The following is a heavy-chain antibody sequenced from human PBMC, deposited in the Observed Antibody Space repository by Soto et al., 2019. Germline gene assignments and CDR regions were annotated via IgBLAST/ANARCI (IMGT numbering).Heavy chain of an antibody. CDR2: ISGSGGST. J-gene: IGHJ4*02. Sequence: EVQLLESGGGLVQPGGSLRLSCTASSFTFSGYSLSWVRQAPGKGLEWVSGISGSGGSTYYADSVKGRFTISRDNSESTLFLQMNSLRAEDTALYYCATSYGDTWKHDEFHYWGQGTLVTGSS. CDR1: SFTFSGYS. V-gene: IGHV3-23*01. D-gene: IGHD5-18*01. CDR3: ATSYGDTWKHDEFHY.